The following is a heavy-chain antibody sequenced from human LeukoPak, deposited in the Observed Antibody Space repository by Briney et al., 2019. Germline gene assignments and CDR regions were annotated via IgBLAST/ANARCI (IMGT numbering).Heavy chain of an antibody. J-gene: IGHJ4*02. CDR1: GGSISSYY. V-gene: IGHV4-59*08. CDR2: ISDIGSI. D-gene: IGHD2-8*02. CDR3: AGHHPRNTVDF. Sequence: SETLSLTCTASGGSISSYYWSWIRQPPGKGLEWIAYISDIGSINYNPSLKSRVTISLDTSKNQFSLKLSSVTVADTAVYYCAGHHPRNTVDFWGQGTLVTVSS.